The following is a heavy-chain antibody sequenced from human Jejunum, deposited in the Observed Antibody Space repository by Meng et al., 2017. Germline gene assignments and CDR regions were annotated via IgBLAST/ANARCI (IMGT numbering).Heavy chain of an antibody. Sequence: QLEQCGCGVKMSGASVKVSRKPSGYTCRNYGISWVRNRPPPGIGLEWWIATHNGNTNYSHPLQGSGAIISEKTTNKVFMVMRSFATAENAVVYCCVDSRSTTAYGFDHWGQGTLVTVSS. J-gene: IGHJ4*02. D-gene: IGHD2-2*01. CDR3: CVDSRSTTAYGFDH. CDR1: GYTCRNYG. V-gene: IGHV1-18*01. CDR2: IATHNGNT.